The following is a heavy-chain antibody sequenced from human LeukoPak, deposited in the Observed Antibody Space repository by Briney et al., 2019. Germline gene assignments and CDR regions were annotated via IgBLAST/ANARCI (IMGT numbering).Heavy chain of an antibody. CDR1: GFTFSSYA. CDR2: ISGSGGST. V-gene: IGHV3-23*01. J-gene: IGHJ4*02. CDR3: ARGRITMIVVVTPTYYFDY. Sequence: GGSLRLSCAASGFTFSSYAMSWVRQAPGKGLEWVSAISGSGGSTYYADSVKGRFTISRDNSKNTLYLQMNSLRAEDTAVYYCARGRITMIVVVTPTYYFDYWGQGTLVTVPS. D-gene: IGHD3-22*01.